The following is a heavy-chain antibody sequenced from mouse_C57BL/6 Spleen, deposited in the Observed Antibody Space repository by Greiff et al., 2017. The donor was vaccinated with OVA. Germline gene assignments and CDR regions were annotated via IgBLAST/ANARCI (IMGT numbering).Heavy chain of an antibody. CDR3: TRDTTVVAPYAMDY. Sequence: VQLQQSGTVLARPGASVKMSCKTSGYTFTSYWMHWVKQWPGQGLEWIGAIYPGNSDTSYNQKFKGKAKLTAVTSASTAYMELSSLTNEDSAVYYCTRDTTVVAPYAMDYWGQGTSVTVSS. D-gene: IGHD1-1*01. CDR1: GYTFTSYW. V-gene: IGHV1-5*01. CDR2: IYPGNSDT. J-gene: IGHJ4*01.